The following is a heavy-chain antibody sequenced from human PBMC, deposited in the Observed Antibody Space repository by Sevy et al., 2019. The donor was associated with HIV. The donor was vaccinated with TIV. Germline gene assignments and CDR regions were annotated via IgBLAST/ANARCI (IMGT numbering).Heavy chain of an antibody. D-gene: IGHD3-9*01. J-gene: IGHJ6*02. CDR2: IYFSGYT. V-gene: IGHV4-61*08. CDR1: GVSLISGEYF. Sequence: SETLSLTCTVSGVSLISGEYFWTWIRQPPGKGLEWIGSIYFSGYTNYSPSLKSRVTGSIDTSKNQFSLRLSSVTAADTAVYYCATDQYYDIMTGLFAVDVWGQGTTVTVSS. CDR3: ATDQYYDIMTGLFAVDV.